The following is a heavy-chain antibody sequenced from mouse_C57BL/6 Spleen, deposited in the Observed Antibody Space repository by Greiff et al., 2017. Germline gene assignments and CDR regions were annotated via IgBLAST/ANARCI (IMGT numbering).Heavy chain of an antibody. D-gene: IGHD1-1*01. CDR3: ARETVVATGYFDV. CDR1: GYTFTSYW. V-gene: IGHV1-53*01. Sequence: QVQLQQPGTELVKPGASVKLSCKASGYTFTSYWMHWVKQRPGQGLEWIGNINPSNGGTNYNEKFKSKATLTVDKSSSTAYMQLSSLTSEDSAVYYGARETVVATGYFDVWGTGTTVTVSS. CDR2: INPSNGGT. J-gene: IGHJ1*03.